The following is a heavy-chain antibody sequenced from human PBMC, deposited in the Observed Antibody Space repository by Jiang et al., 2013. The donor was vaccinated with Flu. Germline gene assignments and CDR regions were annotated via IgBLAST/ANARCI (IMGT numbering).Heavy chain of an antibody. Sequence: FSGFSLTATGMCVTWIRQPPGKALEWLALIDWDDDKYYNTSLKTRLTISKDTTKNQVVLTMTNMDPVDTATYYCARVYGAGIYYYFAMDVWGQGTTVTVSS. CDR2: IDWDDDK. CDR3: ARVYGAGIYYYFAMDV. J-gene: IGHJ6*02. V-gene: IGHV2-70*13. D-gene: IGHD1-1*01. CDR1: GFSLTATGMC.